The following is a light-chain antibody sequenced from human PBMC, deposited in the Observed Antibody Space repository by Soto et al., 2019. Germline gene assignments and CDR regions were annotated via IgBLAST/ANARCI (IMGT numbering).Light chain of an antibody. Sequence: DIQMTQSPSSLSASVGDRVTITCRARLSVSNYLSWYQQKPWKAPKLLIYVVSSLQRGVTSRFSGSGSGTDFTLTISSLQPEDFANSYCQQSHSIPLTFGQGTTVEIK. CDR3: QQSHSIPLT. CDR1: LSVSNY. V-gene: IGKV1-39*01. CDR2: VVS. J-gene: IGKJ1*01.